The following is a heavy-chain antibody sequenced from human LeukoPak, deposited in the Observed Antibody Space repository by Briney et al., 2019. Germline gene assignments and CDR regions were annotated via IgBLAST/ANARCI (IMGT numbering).Heavy chain of an antibody. CDR1: GFTLSSNY. CDR2: IYSGGST. CDR3: ARAMRDSTPQGGYYFDD. Sequence: GGSLTLSCAASGFTLSSNYMSWVRQAPGKGLEWVSVIYSGGSTYYADSVKGRFTNSRDNSKKTLYLQMNSLRAEDTTVYYCARAMRDSTPQGGYYFDDWGQGTLVTVSS. V-gene: IGHV3-66*01. J-gene: IGHJ4*02. D-gene: IGHD5-24*01.